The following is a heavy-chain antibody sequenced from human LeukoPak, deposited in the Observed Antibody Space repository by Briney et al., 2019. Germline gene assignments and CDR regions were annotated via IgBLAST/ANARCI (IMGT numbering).Heavy chain of an antibody. D-gene: IGHD6-19*01. CDR1: GHRFSNYW. CDR3: ARLDTSGSDYFQY. J-gene: IGHJ1*01. V-gene: IGHV5-51*01. CDR2: IYPVDSDT. Sequence: GESLKISCKGSGHRFSNYWIAWVRQMPGKGLEWMGIIYPVDSDTRYSPSFQGQVTISADKSISTAYLQWSSLKASDTAMYFCARLDTSGSDYFQYWGQGTLVTVSS.